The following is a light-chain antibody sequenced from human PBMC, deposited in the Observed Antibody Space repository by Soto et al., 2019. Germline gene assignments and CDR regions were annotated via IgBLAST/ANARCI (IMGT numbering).Light chain of an antibody. Sequence: DIQMTQSPSSVSASVGDRVTITCRASQGIGSWLVWYQQKPGEAPKFLIYAASNLQSGVPSRFSGSGSGTDFTLTISSLQPEDFATYYCQQTNSFPLPFGGGTKVEIK. CDR3: QQTNSFPLP. V-gene: IGKV1-12*01. CDR1: QGIGSW. CDR2: AAS. J-gene: IGKJ4*01.